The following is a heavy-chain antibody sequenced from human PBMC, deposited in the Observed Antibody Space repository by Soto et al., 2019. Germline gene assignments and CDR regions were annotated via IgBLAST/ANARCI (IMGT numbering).Heavy chain of an antibody. J-gene: IGHJ4*02. D-gene: IGHD1-1*01. Sequence: EVQLVESGGGLVQPGRSLRLSCAASGFTFDDYAMHWVRQAPGKGLEWVSGISWNSGSIGYADSVKGRFTISRDNAKNSLYLQMNSLRAEDTALYYCARGGTGTIDFWGQGTLVTVSS. CDR3: ARGGTGTIDF. CDR2: ISWNSGSI. CDR1: GFTFDDYA. V-gene: IGHV3-9*01.